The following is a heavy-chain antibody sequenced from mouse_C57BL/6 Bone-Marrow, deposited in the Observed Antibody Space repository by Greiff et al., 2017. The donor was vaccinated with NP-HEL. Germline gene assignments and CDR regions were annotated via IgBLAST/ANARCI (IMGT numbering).Heavy chain of an antibody. CDR1: GYEFSNYW. V-gene: IGHV1-80*01. CDR2: IYPGDGDT. Sequence: QVQLQQSGAELVKPGASVKISCKASGYEFSNYWMNWVKQRPGQGLEWIGQIYPGDGDTNYNGKFKDKATLTADKSASTAYMQLSRLTSEDSAVYFCARGADRGQGTLVTVTA. J-gene: IGHJ3*01. CDR3: ARGAD.